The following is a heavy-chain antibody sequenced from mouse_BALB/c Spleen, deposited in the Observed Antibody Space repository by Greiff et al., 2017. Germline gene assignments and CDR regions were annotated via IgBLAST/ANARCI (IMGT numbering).Heavy chain of an antibody. Sequence: VQLQQSGAELAKPGASVKMSCTASGFTFTSYWMHWVQQRPGQGLEWIGYINPSTGYTEYNQKFKDKATLTADKSSSTAYMQLSSLTSEDSAVYYCGSFLMTTEVGDAMDYWGQGTSVTVSA. CDR2: INPSTGYT. CDR3: GSFLMTTEVGDAMDY. D-gene: IGHD1-1*01. J-gene: IGHJ4*01. CDR1: GFTFTSYW. V-gene: IGHV1-7*01.